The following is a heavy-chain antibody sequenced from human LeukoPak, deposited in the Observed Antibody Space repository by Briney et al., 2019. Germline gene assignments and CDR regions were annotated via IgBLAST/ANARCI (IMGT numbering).Heavy chain of an antibody. V-gene: IGHV3-21*01. J-gene: IGHJ5*02. D-gene: IGHD4-11*01. CDR3: ARAYSNYVLSWFDP. CDR1: GFTFSSYS. Sequence: GGSPRLSCAASGFTFSSYSMNWVRQATGKGLEWVSSISSSSSYIYYADSVKGRFTISRDNAKNSLYLQMNSLRAEDTAVYYCARAYSNYVLSWFDPWGQGTLVTVSS. CDR2: ISSSSSYI.